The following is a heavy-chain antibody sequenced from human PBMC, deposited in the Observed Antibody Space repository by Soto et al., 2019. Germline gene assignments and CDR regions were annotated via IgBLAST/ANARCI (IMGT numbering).Heavy chain of an antibody. CDR3: ARTTRGSSWYGDY. CDR1: GGTFSSYA. V-gene: IGHV1-69*13. CDR2: IIPIFGTA. D-gene: IGHD6-13*01. Sequence: ASVKVSCKASGGTFSSYAISWVRQAPGQGLEWMGGIIPIFGTANYAQKFQGRVTITADESTSTAYMELSSLRSEDTAVYYGARTTRGSSWYGDYWGQGTLVTVSS. J-gene: IGHJ4*02.